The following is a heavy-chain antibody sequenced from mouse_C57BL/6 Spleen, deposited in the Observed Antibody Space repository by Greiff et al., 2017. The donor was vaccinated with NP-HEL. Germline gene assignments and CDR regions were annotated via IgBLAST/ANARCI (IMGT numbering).Heavy chain of an antibody. CDR1: GYTFTDYE. Sequence: VQLQQSGAELVRPGASVTLSCKASGYTFTDYEMHWVKQTPVHGLEWIGAIDPETGGTAYNQKFKGKAILTADKSSSTAYMELRSLTSEDSDVYYCTRMRYRNYFDYWGQGTTLTVSS. J-gene: IGHJ2*01. CDR3: TRMRYRNYFDY. V-gene: IGHV1-15*01. CDR2: IDPETGGT.